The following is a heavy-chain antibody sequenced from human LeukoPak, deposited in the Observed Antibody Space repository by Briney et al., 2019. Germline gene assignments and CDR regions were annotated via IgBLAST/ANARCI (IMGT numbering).Heavy chain of an antibody. CDR2: ISSSSSYT. Sequence: PGGSLRLSCAASGFTFSDAWMTWVRQAPGKGLEWVSYISSSSSYTNYADSVKGRFTISRDNAKNSLYLQMNSLRAEDTAVYYCARPLSYYYDSSGPQGYWGQGTLVTVSS. D-gene: IGHD3-22*01. J-gene: IGHJ4*02. CDR3: ARPLSYYYDSSGPQGY. CDR1: GFTFSDAW. V-gene: IGHV3-11*03.